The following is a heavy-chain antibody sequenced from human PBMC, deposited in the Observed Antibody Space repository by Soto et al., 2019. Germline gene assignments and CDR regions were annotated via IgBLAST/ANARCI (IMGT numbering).Heavy chain of an antibody. CDR2: ISGSGGTT. CDR3: AMGLAAAGPFDY. D-gene: IGHD6-13*01. V-gene: IGHV3-23*01. J-gene: IGHJ4*02. Sequence: LRLSCAASGFTFSSSAMSWVRQAPGKGLEWVSAISGSGGTTFYVDSVKGRFTISRDNSKNTLYLQMNSLRAEDTAVYYCAMGLAAAGPFDYWGQGTLVTVSS. CDR1: GFTFSSSA.